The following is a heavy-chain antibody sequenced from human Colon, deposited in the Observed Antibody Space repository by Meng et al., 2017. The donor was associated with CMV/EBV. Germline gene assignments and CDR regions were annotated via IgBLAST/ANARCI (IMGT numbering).Heavy chain of an antibody. D-gene: IGHD2-2*01. V-gene: IGHV4-34*01. CDR1: GESFSGYY. CDR3: ARATKSSCWEVLDY. J-gene: IGHJ4*01. CDR2: SYYTGST. Sequence: QVQLQHWGVGLVKPSETLSLTCAGSGESFSGYYWTWIRQPPGRGLEWIGESYYTGSTNYSPSLKSRVTISLATSTNQFSLKLNSVTAADTDVYYCARATKSSCWEVLDYWGHGTLVTVSS.